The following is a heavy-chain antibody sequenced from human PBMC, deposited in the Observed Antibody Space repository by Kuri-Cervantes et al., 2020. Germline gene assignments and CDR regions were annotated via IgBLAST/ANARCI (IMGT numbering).Heavy chain of an antibody. CDR2: IYPGDSDT. D-gene: IGHD1-26*01. J-gene: IGHJ3*02. Sequence: KVSCKGSGYSFSTYWIAWVRQMPGKGLELIGIIYPGDSDTRYSPSFQGQVTISIDKSINTAYLQWRSLKASDTAMYYCARVGYSGSYFGAFDIWGQGTMVTVSS. CDR3: ARVGYSGSYFGAFDI. V-gene: IGHV5-51*01. CDR1: GYSFSTYW.